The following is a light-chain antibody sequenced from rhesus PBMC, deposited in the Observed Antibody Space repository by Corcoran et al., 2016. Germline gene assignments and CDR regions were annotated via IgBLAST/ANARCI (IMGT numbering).Light chain of an antibody. CDR1: QSLLHINGKPY. Sequence: DIVMTQTPLSLPVTPGEPASISCRSSQSLLHINGKPYLYWHLQKPGHSPQLLVHAVSNRASGVPDRFRGSGSGTDFKLKSSRVEAEDVGVYYCMQGTQRPYSFGQGTKVEIK. CDR3: MQGTQRPYS. J-gene: IGKJ2*01. V-gene: IGKV2-61*03. CDR2: AVS.